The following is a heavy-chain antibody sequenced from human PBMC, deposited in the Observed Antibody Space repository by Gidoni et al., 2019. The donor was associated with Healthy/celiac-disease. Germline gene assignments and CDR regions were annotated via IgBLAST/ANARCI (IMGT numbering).Heavy chain of an antibody. CDR3: AREQRLRGDRLTGAFDI. J-gene: IGHJ3*02. D-gene: IGHD3-16*01. V-gene: IGHV3-33*01. CDR1: GFSFRSYG. CDR2: IWYDGSNK. Sequence: QVQLVQSGGGVVQPGRSLILSCAPAGFSFRSYGMHWFCQAPGKGLEWVAVIWYDGSNKYYADSVKGRFTISRDNSKNTLYLQMNSLRAEDTAVYYCAREQRLRGDRLTGAFDIWGQGTMVTVSS.